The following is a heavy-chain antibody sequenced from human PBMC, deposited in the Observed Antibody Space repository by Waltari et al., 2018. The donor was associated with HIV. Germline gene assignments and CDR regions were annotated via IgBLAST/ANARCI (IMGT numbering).Heavy chain of an antibody. Sequence: EVQLVDSGGGLVQPGGSLRLSCAASGFTVSTIFMSWFAQAPGKGLEWVSVIYSGGSTYYADSVKGRFTISRDNSKNTLYLQMNSLRVEDTAVYYCAREEAVTARGGIDVWGQGTMVTVSS. D-gene: IGHD3-10*01. CDR1: GFTVSTIF. J-gene: IGHJ3*01. V-gene: IGHV3-66*01. CDR2: IYSGGST. CDR3: AREEAVTARGGIDV.